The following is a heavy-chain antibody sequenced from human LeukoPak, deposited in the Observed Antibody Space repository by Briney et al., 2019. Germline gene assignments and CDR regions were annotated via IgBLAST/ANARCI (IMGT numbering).Heavy chain of an antibody. J-gene: IGHJ6*02. CDR2: ISYDGSNK. CDR3: ARGHVVVVPAATYYYYYGMDV. D-gene: IGHD2-2*01. Sequence: WGSLRLSCAASGFTFSSYAMHWVRQAPGKGLEWVAVISYDGSNKYYADSVKGRFTISRDNSKNTLYLQMNSLRAEDTAVYYCARGHVVVVPAATYYYYYGMDVWGQGTTVTVSS. V-gene: IGHV3-30*04. CDR1: GFTFSSYA.